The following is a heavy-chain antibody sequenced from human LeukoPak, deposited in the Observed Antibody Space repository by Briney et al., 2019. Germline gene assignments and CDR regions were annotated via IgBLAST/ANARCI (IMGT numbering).Heavy chain of an antibody. CDR1: GFTVSSNY. CDR2: TYSGGST. Sequence: GGSLRLSCAASGFTVSSNYMSWVRQAPGKGLEWVSVTYSGGSTYYADSVKGRFTISRDNSKNTLYLQMNSLRAEDTAVYYCASGTGRLGELSLSDPFGYWGQGTLVTVSS. J-gene: IGHJ4*02. CDR3: ASGTGRLGELSLSDPFGY. V-gene: IGHV3-53*01. D-gene: IGHD3-16*02.